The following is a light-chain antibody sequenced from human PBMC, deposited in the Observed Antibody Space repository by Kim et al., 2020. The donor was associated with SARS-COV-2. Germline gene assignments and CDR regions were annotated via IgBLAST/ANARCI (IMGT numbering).Light chain of an antibody. CDR3: SSYTRTDTVL. V-gene: IGLV2-14*03. J-gene: IGLJ2*01. CDR2: DVD. CDR1: SSDVGGYKY. Sequence: GQSITISFTGTSSDVGGYKYVSWYRQQPGTAPKLMIYDVDNRPSGVSDRFSGSKSGNTASLTISGLQAEDEGDYYCSSYTRTDTVLFGGGTQLTVL.